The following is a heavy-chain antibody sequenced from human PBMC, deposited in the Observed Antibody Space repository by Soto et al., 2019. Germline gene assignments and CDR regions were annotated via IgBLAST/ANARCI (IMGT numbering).Heavy chain of an antibody. CDR2: IYYSGST. Sequence: PSETLSLTCTVSGGSISSSSYYWGWIRQPPGKGLEWIGSIYYSGSTYYNTSLKSRVTISVDTSKNQFSLKLSSVTAADTAVYYCARHGSGITMVRGVIPYYYYGMDVWGQGTTVTVSS. CDR3: ARHGSGITMVRGVIPYYYYGMDV. J-gene: IGHJ6*02. D-gene: IGHD3-10*01. V-gene: IGHV4-39*01. CDR1: GGSISSSSYY.